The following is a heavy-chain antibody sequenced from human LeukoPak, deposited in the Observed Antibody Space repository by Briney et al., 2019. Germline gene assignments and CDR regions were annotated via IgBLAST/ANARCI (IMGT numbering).Heavy chain of an antibody. Sequence: GASVKVSCKASGGTFSSTTINWVRQAPGQGLEWMGGITPIFRTPNYAQKFQGRVTMTEDTSTDTAYMELSSLRSEDTAVYYCATDRWQQLVLGYWGQGTLVTVSS. J-gene: IGHJ4*02. CDR3: ATDRWQQLVLGY. D-gene: IGHD6-13*01. CDR2: ITPIFRTP. CDR1: GGTFSSTT. V-gene: IGHV1-69*06.